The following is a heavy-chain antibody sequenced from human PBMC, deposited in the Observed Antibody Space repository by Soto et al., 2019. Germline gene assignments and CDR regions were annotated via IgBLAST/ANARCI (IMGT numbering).Heavy chain of an antibody. Sequence: GGSLRLSCAASGFTFSSYAMSWVRQAPGKGLEWVSAISGSGGSTYYADSVKGRFTISRDNSKNTLYLQMNSLRAEDTAVYYCAKGDILTGYYHYVEDWFDPWGQGTLVTVSS. CDR1: GFTFSSYA. CDR2: ISGSGGST. D-gene: IGHD3-9*01. CDR3: AKGDILTGYYHYVEDWFDP. J-gene: IGHJ5*02. V-gene: IGHV3-23*01.